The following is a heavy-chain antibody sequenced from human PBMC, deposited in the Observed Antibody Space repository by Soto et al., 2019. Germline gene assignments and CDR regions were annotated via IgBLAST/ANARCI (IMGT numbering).Heavy chain of an antibody. D-gene: IGHD2-15*01. CDR2: ISGSGGST. V-gene: IGHV3-23*01. Sequence: PGGSLRLSCAASGFTFSSYAMSWVRQAPWKGLEWVSAISGSGGSTYYADSVKGRFTISRDNSKNTLYLQMNSLRAEDTAVYYCARDGYCSGGSCYSVPVFDYWGQGTLVTVSS. J-gene: IGHJ4*02. CDR1: GFTFSSYA. CDR3: ARDGYCSGGSCYSVPVFDY.